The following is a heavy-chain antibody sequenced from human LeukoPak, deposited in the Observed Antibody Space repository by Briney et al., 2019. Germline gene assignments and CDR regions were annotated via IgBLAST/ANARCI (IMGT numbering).Heavy chain of an antibody. CDR3: ARAEDCSSTSCYKYSFGDFDI. Sequence: GASVKVSCKASGGTFSSYATSWVRQAPGQGLEWMGGIIPIFGTANYAQKFQGRVTITADESTSTAYMELSSLRSEDTAVYYCARAEDCSSTSCYKYSFGDFDIWGQGTMVTVSS. V-gene: IGHV1-69*01. J-gene: IGHJ3*02. D-gene: IGHD2-2*02. CDR2: IIPIFGTA. CDR1: GGTFSSYA.